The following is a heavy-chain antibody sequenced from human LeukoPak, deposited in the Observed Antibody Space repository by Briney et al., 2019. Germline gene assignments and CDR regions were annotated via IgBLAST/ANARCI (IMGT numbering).Heavy chain of an antibody. CDR2: IYYSGST. J-gene: IGHJ6*03. Sequence: SETLSLTCIVSGGSISSHYWSWIRQPPGKGLECIGNIYYSGSTNYNPSLKSRVTISIDTSKNQFSLKLSSVTAADTAVYYCARDSREGHMDVWGKGTTVTVSS. CDR1: GGSISSHY. CDR3: ARDSREGHMDV. V-gene: IGHV4-59*11.